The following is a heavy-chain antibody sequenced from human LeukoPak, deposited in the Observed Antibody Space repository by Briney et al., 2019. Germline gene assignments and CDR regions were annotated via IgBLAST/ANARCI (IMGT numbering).Heavy chain of an antibody. CDR2: INHSGST. CDR3: ARVISHCSSTSCHLDY. D-gene: IGHD2-2*01. J-gene: IGHJ4*02. Sequence: SETLSLTCAVYGGSFSGYYWSWIRQPPGKGLEWIGEINHSGSTNYNPSLKSRVTISVDTSKNQFSLKLSSVTAADTAVYYCARVISHCSSTSCHLDYWGQGTLVTVSS. CDR1: GGSFSGYY. V-gene: IGHV4-34*01.